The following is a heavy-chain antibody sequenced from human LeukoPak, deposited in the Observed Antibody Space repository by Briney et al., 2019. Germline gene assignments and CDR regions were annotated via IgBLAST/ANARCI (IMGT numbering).Heavy chain of an antibody. Sequence: SETLSLTCTVSGYSITSGYFWGWIRQPPGKGLEWIGNIYHSGRTYYSPSLESRVTISVDSSKNQFSLDLTSVTAADTAVYYCARTTYYYKSSPDFDYWGQGTLVTVSS. CDR2: IYHSGRT. V-gene: IGHV4-38-2*02. D-gene: IGHD3-22*01. J-gene: IGHJ4*02. CDR3: ARTTYYYKSSPDFDY. CDR1: GYSITSGYF.